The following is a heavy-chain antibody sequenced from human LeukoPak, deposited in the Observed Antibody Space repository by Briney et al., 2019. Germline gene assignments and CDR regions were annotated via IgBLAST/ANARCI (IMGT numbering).Heavy chain of an antibody. J-gene: IGHJ5*02. V-gene: IGHV4-59*08. D-gene: IGHD3-3*01. Sequence: SETLSLTCTVSGGSISSYYWSWIRQPPGKGLEWIGYIHYSGGTNYNPSLKSRVSISIDTSKNQFSLKLRSVTAADTAVYYCASGDFWSGYSAWGQGILVTVSS. CDR3: ASGDFWSGYSA. CDR2: IHYSGGT. CDR1: GGSISSYY.